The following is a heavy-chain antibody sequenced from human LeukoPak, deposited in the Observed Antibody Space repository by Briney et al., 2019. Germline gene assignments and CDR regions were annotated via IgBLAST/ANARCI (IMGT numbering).Heavy chain of an antibody. D-gene: IGHD3-10*01. CDR3: AVYYYGSGSYYNLHDY. V-gene: IGHV4-39*01. J-gene: IGHJ4*02. CDR1: GGSISSSSYY. Sequence: SETLSLTCTVSGGSISSSSYYWGWIRQPPGKGLEWIGSIYYSGSTYYNPSPKSRVTISVDTSKNQFSLKLSSVTAADTAVYYCAVYYYGSGSYYNLHDYWGQGTLVTVSS. CDR2: IYYSGST.